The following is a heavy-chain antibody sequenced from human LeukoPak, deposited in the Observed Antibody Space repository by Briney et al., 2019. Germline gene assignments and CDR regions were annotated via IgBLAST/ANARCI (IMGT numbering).Heavy chain of an antibody. J-gene: IGHJ4*02. V-gene: IGHV3-48*03. CDR3: VRDAWPFGTY. Sequence: GGSLRLSXAASGFTFRSYEMNWVRQRPGKGLEWVSYISSSSTTIYYADSVQGRFTISRDNAKNSLYLQMSALRDEDTAVYYCVRDAWPFGTYWGQGTLVTVSP. D-gene: IGHD1-1*01. CDR1: GFTFRSYE. CDR2: ISSSSTTI.